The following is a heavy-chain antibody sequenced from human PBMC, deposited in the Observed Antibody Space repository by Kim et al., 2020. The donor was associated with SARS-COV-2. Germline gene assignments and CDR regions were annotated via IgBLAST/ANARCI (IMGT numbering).Heavy chain of an antibody. J-gene: IGHJ5*02. CDR3: TTKWFDP. Sequence: DGGTTDYAAPVKGRFTISRDESKNTLYLQMNSLKTEDTAVYYCTTKWFDPWGQGTLVTVSS. CDR2: DGGTT. V-gene: IGHV3-15*01.